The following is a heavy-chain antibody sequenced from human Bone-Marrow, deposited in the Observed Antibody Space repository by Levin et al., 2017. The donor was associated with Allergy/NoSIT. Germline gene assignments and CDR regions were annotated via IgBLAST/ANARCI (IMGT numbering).Heavy chain of an antibody. Sequence: GESLKISCKGSGYTFTSHWIAWLRQMPGKGPELMGIMYPGDSETRYSPSFQGQVTIPADESISTAYLQGSSLKASDTAMYYCAGKPPYWGTTCYLYWYFDLWGRGTLVTVSS. V-gene: IGHV5-51*01. CDR1: GYTFTSHW. D-gene: IGHD2/OR15-2a*01. CDR3: AGKPPYWGTTCYLYWYFDL. CDR2: MYPGDSET. J-gene: IGHJ2*01.